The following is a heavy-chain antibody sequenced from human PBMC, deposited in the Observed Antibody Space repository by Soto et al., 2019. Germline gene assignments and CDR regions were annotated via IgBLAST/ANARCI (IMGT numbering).Heavy chain of an antibody. CDR2: ISYSGST. CDR3: ARDWDSSGLFDP. J-gene: IGHJ5*02. V-gene: IGHV4-59*01. CDR1: GAPITTYY. Sequence: SETLSLTCSVSGAPITTYYRSWIREPPGKGLEWIGSISYSGSTKYNPSLESRVMISLATSKNQFSLRLTSVTAADTALYYCARDWDSSGLFDPWGQGALVTVSS. D-gene: IGHD3-10*01.